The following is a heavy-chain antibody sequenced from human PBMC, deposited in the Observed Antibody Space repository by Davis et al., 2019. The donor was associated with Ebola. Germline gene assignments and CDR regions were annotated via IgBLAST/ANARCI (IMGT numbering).Heavy chain of an antibody. CDR1: GYTFTGYY. J-gene: IGHJ6*02. Sequence: ASVKVSCKASGYTFTGYYMHWVRQAPGQGLEWMGRIHPINGGTNYAQNLQGRVTMTRDTSINTAYMELSSLRSEDTAVYYCARVSGGYYGSGYGMDVWGQGTTVTVSS. CDR2: IHPINGGT. V-gene: IGHV1-2*06. CDR3: ARVSGGYYGSGYGMDV. D-gene: IGHD3-10*01.